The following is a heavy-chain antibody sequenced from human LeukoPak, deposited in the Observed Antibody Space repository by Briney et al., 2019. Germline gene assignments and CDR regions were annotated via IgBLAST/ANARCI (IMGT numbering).Heavy chain of an antibody. Sequence: ASVKVSCKASGYTFTSYGISWVRQAPGQGLEWMGWISAYNGNTNYAQKLQGRVTMTTDTSTSTAYMGLRSLRSDDTAVYYCARAHTYYYDSSGYYTDYWGQGTLVTVSS. V-gene: IGHV1-18*01. CDR2: ISAYNGNT. CDR3: ARAHTYYYDSSGYYTDY. D-gene: IGHD3-22*01. J-gene: IGHJ4*02. CDR1: GYTFTSYG.